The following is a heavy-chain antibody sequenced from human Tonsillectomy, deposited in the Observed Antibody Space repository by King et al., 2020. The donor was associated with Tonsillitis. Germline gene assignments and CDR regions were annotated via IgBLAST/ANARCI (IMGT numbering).Heavy chain of an antibody. CDR2: IYHSGST. CDR3: ARALGGRRFDQLLVRRSYYYYGMDV. D-gene: IGHD6-19*01. V-gene: IGHV4-38-2*02. Sequence: QLQESGPGLVKPSETLSLTCTVSGYSISSGYYWGWIRQPPGKGLEWIGSIYHSGSTYYNPSLKSRVTISVDTSKNQFSLKLSSVTAADTAVYYCARALGGRRFDQLLVRRSYYYYGMDVWGQGTTVTVSS. J-gene: IGHJ6*02. CDR1: GYSISSGYY.